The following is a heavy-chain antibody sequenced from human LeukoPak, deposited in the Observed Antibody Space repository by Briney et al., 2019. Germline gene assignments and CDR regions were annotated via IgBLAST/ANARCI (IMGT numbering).Heavy chain of an antibody. V-gene: IGHV3-30*02. D-gene: IGHD3-10*02. Sequence: GGSLRLSCAASGFTFNSYGMHWVRQAPGEGLECVSFIPYDGSDTYYADSVRGRFTISRDNAKNSLYLQMNSLRAEDTAVYYCAELGITMIGGVWGKGTTVTISS. CDR3: AELGITMIGGV. CDR2: IPYDGSDT. J-gene: IGHJ6*04. CDR1: GFTFNSYG.